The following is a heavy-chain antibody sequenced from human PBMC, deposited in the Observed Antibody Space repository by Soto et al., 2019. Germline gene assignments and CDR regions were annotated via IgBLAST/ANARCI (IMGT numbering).Heavy chain of an antibody. Sequence: PGESLKISCKGSGYRFASYWIGWVRQMPGKGLEWMGIIYPGGSDTRYSPSFQGQVTISADKSISTAYLQWSSLKASDTAMYYCARTSAGGKYYYGMDVWGQGTTVTVSS. CDR1: GYRFASYW. J-gene: IGHJ6*02. CDR3: ARTSAGGKYYYGMDV. V-gene: IGHV5-51*01. CDR2: IYPGGSDT. D-gene: IGHD6-13*01.